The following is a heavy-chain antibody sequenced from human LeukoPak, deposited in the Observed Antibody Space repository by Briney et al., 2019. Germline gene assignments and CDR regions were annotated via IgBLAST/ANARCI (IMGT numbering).Heavy chain of an antibody. D-gene: IGHD2-15*01. CDR2: IYYSGST. V-gene: IGHV4-4*02. J-gene: IGHJ6*02. Sequence: GSLRLSCAASGFTFSNAWMSWVRQAPGKGLEWLGSIYYSGSTYYNPSLKSRVTISVDTSKNQFSLKLSSVTAADTAVYYCARELLSGGYYYYGMDVWGQGTTVTVSS. CDR3: ARELLSGGYYYYGMDV. CDR1: GFTFSNAW.